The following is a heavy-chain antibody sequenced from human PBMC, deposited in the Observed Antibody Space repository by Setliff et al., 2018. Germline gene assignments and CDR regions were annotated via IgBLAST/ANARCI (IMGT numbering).Heavy chain of an antibody. CDR2: INAANGNT. CDR3: ARGRCSGEACYGKGPYYLDF. J-gene: IGHJ4*02. CDR1: GYTFSANA. D-gene: IGHD2-15*01. V-gene: IGHV1-3*03. Sequence: GASVKVSCKASGYTFSANAIHWVRQAPGQRLEWMGWINAANGNTKYSEEFQGRVFITRDTSASTAYMELSSLRSQDMAVYYCARGRCSGEACYGKGPYYLDFWGQGTLVTVSS.